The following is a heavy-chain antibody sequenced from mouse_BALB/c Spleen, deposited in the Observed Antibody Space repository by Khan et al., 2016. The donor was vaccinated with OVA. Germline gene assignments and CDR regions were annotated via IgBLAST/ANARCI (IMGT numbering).Heavy chain of an antibody. D-gene: IGHD1-1*01. CDR1: GFAFSSYS. CDR3: TRDRNYYGSSFYFDY. J-gene: IGHJ2*01. V-gene: IGHV5-6-4*01. Sequence: EVELVESGGGLVKPGGSLKLSCAASGFAFSSYSMSWVRQTPEKRLEWVATITSGGSYTYYPDSVKGRFTISRDKAKNTLYLQMRSLKSEDTAMYYCTRDRNYYGSSFYFDYWGQGTTLTVSS. CDR2: ITSGGSYT.